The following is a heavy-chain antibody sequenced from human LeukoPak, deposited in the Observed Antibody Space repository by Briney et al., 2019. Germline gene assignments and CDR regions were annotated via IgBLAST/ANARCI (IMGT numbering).Heavy chain of an antibody. CDR1: SGSISSKNYY. CDR2: IYYSGST. Sequence: SETLSLTCTVSSGSISSKNYYWGWIRQPPGKGLEWIGSIYYSGSTYYNPSLKSRVTISVDTSKNQFSLKLSSVTAADTAVYYCAREYHGSSSWYFDYWGQGTLVTVSS. V-gene: IGHV4-39*07. J-gene: IGHJ4*02. D-gene: IGHD6-13*01. CDR3: AREYHGSSSWYFDY.